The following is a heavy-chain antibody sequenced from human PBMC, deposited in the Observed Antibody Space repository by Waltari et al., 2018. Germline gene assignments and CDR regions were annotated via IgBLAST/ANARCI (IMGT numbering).Heavy chain of an antibody. J-gene: IGHJ4*02. V-gene: IGHV4-59*01. D-gene: IGHD3-22*01. CDR3: ARGTYYYDSSGYYYPWYFDY. CDR1: GGSISSYY. CDR2: IYYSGST. Sequence: QVQLQESGPGLVKPSETLSLTCTVSGGSISSYYWSWIRQPPGKGLEWIGYIYYSGSTNYHPSLKSRVTISVDTSKNQFSLKLSSVTAADTAVYYCARGTYYYDSSGYYYPWYFDYWGQGTLVIVSS.